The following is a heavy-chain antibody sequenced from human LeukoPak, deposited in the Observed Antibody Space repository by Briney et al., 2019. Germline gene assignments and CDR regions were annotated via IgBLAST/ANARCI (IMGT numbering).Heavy chain of an antibody. D-gene: IGHD5-24*01. V-gene: IGHV3-7*04. J-gene: IGHJ4*02. CDR2: KKQDGSKK. CDR1: GFPFSSYW. CDR3: TRVGYIDEGIDY. Sequence: GSLSFSCVASGFPFSSYWMTWVRPPPGKGLEWVANKKQDGSKKSYVDSVKGRFTISRDNAKNSLYLQMNSLRAEDRAIYYCTRVGYIDEGIDYWGQGTLVTVSS.